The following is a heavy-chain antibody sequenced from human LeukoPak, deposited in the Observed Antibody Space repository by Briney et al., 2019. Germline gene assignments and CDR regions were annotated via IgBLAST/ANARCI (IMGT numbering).Heavy chain of an antibody. D-gene: IGHD3-22*01. CDR3: ARDDHSPYYYDSSGRNWFDP. J-gene: IGHJ5*02. V-gene: IGHV1-2*02. CDR2: INPNSGGT. CDR1: GYAFTGYY. Sequence: ASVKVSCKASGYAFTGYYMQWVRKAPGQGLEWMVWINPNSGGTNYAQKFRGRVTMTRDTSISTAYMELSRLRSDDTAVYYCARDDHSPYYYDSSGRNWFDPWGQGTLVTVSS.